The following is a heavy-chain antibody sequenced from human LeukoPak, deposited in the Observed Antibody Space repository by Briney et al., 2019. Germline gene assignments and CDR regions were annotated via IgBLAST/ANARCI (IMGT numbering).Heavy chain of an antibody. J-gene: IGHJ4*02. Sequence: PGGSLRLSCAASGFTFRGSAMHWVRQASGKGLEWVGRIRSKANSYATAYAASVKGRFTISRDDSKNTAYLQMNSLKTEDTAVYYCTRTYGSGSYYLDYWGQGTLVTVSS. D-gene: IGHD3-10*01. CDR2: IRSKANSYAT. V-gene: IGHV3-73*01. CDR1: GFTFRGSA. CDR3: TRTYGSGSYYLDY.